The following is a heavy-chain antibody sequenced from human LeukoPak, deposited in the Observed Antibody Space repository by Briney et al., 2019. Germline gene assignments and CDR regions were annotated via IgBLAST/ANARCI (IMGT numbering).Heavy chain of an antibody. CDR3: TRDPRHKYGNFDN. J-gene: IGHJ4*02. CDR1: GYNFATYG. D-gene: IGHD6-6*01. V-gene: IGHV1-18*01. Sequence: ASVKVSCKASGYNFATYGISWVRQAPGQGLEWMGWFAPYNNNGNSAQKFQGRLTMTTDTSTSTASMELRSLRSDVTAVYYCTRDPRHKYGNFDNWGQGTLVTVSS. CDR2: FAPYNNNG.